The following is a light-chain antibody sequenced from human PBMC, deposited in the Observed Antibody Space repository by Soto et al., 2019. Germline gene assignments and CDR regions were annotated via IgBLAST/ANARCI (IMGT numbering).Light chain of an antibody. CDR2: DAS. J-gene: IGKJ4*01. CDR3: QQLNSYPLT. V-gene: IGKV1-5*01. Sequence: IQMTQSPATLSASVGDRVTINCRASQSISSWLAWYQQKPGQAPKLLIYDASSLESGVPSRFSGSGSGTEFTLTISSLQPEDFATYYCQQLNSYPLTFGGGTKVDIK. CDR1: QSISSW.